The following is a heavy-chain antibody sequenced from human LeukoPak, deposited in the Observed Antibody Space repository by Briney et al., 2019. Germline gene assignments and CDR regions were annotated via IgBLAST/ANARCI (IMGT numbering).Heavy chain of an antibody. D-gene: IGHD6-13*01. CDR3: AKRPGIAAANFQH. Sequence: SVKVSCKASGGTFSSYAISWVRQAPGQGLEWMGRIIPILGIANYAQKFQGRATITADKSTSTAYMELSSLRSEDTAVYYCAKRPGIAAANFQHWGQGTLVTVSS. CDR1: GGTFSSYA. V-gene: IGHV1-69*04. CDR2: IIPILGIA. J-gene: IGHJ1*01.